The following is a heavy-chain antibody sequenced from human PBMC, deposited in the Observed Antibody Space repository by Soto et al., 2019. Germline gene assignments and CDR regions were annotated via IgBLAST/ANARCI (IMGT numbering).Heavy chain of an antibody. CDR1: GFTFSSYS. J-gene: IGHJ6*02. CDR3: ARDRRAPRYYGMDV. Sequence: GGSLRLSCAASGFTFSSYSMNWVRQAPGKGLEWVSSISISSSYIYYADSVKGRFTISTDNATNSLYLQKNSLRAEERAGYYWARDRRAPRYYGMDVWGQGTTVTVS. CDR2: ISISSSYI. V-gene: IGHV3-21*01.